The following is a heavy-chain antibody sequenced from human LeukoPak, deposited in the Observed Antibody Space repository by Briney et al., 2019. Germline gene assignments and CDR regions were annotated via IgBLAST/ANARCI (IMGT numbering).Heavy chain of an antibody. D-gene: IGHD2-2*01. CDR1: GYSFTSYW. J-gene: IGHJ3*02. CDR2: VYPGDSDT. Sequence: GESLKISCKGSGYSFTSYWIGWVRQMPGKGLEWMGIVYPGDSDTRYSPSFRGQVTISADKSISTAYLQWSSLKASDTAIYYCARRLTIGSHHDAFDIWGQGTMVTVSS. CDR3: ARRLTIGSHHDAFDI. V-gene: IGHV5-51*01.